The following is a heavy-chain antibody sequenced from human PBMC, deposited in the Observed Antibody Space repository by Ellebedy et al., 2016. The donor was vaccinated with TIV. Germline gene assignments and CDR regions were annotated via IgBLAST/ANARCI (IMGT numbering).Heavy chain of an antibody. V-gene: IGHV4-59*08. CDR1: GGSISTYY. J-gene: IGHJ4*02. Sequence: MPGGSLRLSCTVSGGSISTYYWNWIRQPPGKGLEWIGYIYYSGSSDYNPSLKSRVTISVDTSKNQFSLKLSSVTAADTAMYYCARSGRAGTYPLLDYWGQGTLVSVSS. CDR2: IYYSGSS. D-gene: IGHD3-10*01. CDR3: ARSGRAGTYPLLDY.